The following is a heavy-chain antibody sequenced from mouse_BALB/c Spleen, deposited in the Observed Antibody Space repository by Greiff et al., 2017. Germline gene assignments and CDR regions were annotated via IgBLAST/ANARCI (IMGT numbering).Heavy chain of an antibody. V-gene: IGHV1-14*01. J-gene: IGHJ4*01. D-gene: IGHD1-1*02. CDR1: GYTFTSYV. CDR3: ARGGEEWSVYAMDY. CDR2: INPYNDGT. Sequence: EVQLQQSGPELVKPGASVKMSCKASGYTFTSYVMHWVKQKPGQGLEWIGYINPYNDGTKYNEKFKGKATLTSDKSSSTAYMELSSLTSEDSAVYDCARGGEEWSVYAMDYWGQGTSVTVSS.